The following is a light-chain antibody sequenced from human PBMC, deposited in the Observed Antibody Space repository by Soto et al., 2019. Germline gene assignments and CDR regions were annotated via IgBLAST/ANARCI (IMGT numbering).Light chain of an antibody. CDR3: QQYLTSPKT. CDR1: QSVSSY. CDR2: GAS. Sequence: EFVLTQSPATLSLSPGERATLSCRASQSVSSYLAWYQQKPGQAPRLLIYGASRRAPGIPERFSGSGSGTDFTLTISRLEPEDFAVYYCQQYLTSPKTFGQGTKVDIK. V-gene: IGKV3-20*01. J-gene: IGKJ1*01.